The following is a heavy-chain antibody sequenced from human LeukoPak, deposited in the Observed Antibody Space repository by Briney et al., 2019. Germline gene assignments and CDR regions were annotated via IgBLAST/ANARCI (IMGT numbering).Heavy chain of an antibody. Sequence: SETLSLTCAVYGGSFSGYYWSWIRQPPGKGLEWIGEINHSGSTNYNPSLKSRVTISVDTSKNQFSLKLSSVTAADTAVYYCARMYYYGSGSKEKGYFDYWGQGTLVTVSS. V-gene: IGHV4-34*01. CDR3: ARMYYYGSGSKEKGYFDY. CDR1: GGSFSGYY. D-gene: IGHD3-10*01. CDR2: INHSGST. J-gene: IGHJ4*02.